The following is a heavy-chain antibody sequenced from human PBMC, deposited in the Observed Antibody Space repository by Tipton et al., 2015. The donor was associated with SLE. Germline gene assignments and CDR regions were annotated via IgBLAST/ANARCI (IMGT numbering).Heavy chain of an antibody. D-gene: IGHD2-15*01. CDR2: INHSGST. V-gene: IGHV4-34*01. J-gene: IGHJ3*02. CDR3: ARVTDSVRCSGASCFSGAFDI. CDR1: GGSFSGYY. Sequence: TLSLTCAVYGGSFSGYYWSCIRQPPGKGLEWIGEINHSGSTNYNPSLKSRVTMSLDTSKNQFSLKLSSVTAADTAVYYCARVTDSVRCSGASCFSGAFDIWGQGTMVTVSS.